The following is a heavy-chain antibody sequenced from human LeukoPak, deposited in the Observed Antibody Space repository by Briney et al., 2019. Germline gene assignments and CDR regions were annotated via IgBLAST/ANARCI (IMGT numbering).Heavy chain of an antibody. Sequence: ETLSLTCAVYGGSFSGYYWSWIRQPPGKGLEWVSAISGSGGSTYYADSVKGRFTISRDNSKNTLYLQMNSLRAEDTAVYYCAKGGEWELLGYFDYWGQGTLVTVSS. CDR3: AKGGEWELLGYFDY. CDR2: ISGSGGST. D-gene: IGHD1-26*01. J-gene: IGHJ4*02. CDR1: GGSFSGYY. V-gene: IGHV3-23*01.